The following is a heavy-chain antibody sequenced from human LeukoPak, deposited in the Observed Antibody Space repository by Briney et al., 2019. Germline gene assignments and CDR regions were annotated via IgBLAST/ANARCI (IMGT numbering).Heavy chain of an antibody. J-gene: IGHJ4*02. CDR3: ARDFRSYYFDY. Sequence: PGGSLRLSCAASGFTFSSHWMTWVRQAPGRGLEWVANIKQDGSEKYYVDSVKGRFTISRDNAKNSLYLQMNSLRAEDTAVYYCARDFRSYYFDYWGQGTLVTVSS. V-gene: IGHV3-7*01. CDR2: IKQDGSEK. CDR1: GFTFSSHW.